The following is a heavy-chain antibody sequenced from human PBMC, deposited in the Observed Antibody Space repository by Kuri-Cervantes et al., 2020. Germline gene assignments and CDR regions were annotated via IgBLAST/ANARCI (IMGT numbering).Heavy chain of an antibody. CDR2: IKQDGSEK. J-gene: IGHJ5*02. V-gene: IGHV3-7*04. Sequence: GESLKISCTASGFTFGDYAMSWVRQAPGKGLEWVANIKQDGSEKYFVDSVKGRFTISRDNAKSSLYLQMNSLRAEDTAVYYCARAGLTIFGVIRGNWFDPWGQGTLVTVSS. D-gene: IGHD3-3*01. CDR1: GFTFGDYA. CDR3: ARAGLTIFGVIRGNWFDP.